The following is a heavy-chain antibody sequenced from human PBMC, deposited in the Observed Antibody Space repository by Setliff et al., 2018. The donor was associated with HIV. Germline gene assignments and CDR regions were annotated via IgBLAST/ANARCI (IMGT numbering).Heavy chain of an antibody. V-gene: IGHV4-31*03. J-gene: IGHJ6*02. CDR1: GGSLSSGGYY. Sequence: SETLSLTCTVSGGSLSSGGYYWSWIRQHPGKGLEWIGYLYYSGGTYYNPSLKRRVTLSVDPSKNQFSLKLTSVTATDTAVYYCASSRGETYPHVDWSQGTTVTVSS. CDR2: LYYSGGT. CDR3: ASSRGETYPHVD.